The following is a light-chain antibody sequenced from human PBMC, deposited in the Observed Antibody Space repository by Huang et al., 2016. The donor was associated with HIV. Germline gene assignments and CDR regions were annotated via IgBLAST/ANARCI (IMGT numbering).Light chain of an antibody. CDR3: QQSYSTPYT. J-gene: IGKJ2*01. Sequence: DIQMTQPQSSLSTSVGDRVTITCRASQSIRSYLNWYQQKPGKAPKLLIYTASSLQSGVPSRFSGGGSGTDFTLTISSLQPEDFATYYCQQSYSTPYTFGQGTKLEIK. V-gene: IGKV1-39*01. CDR2: TAS. CDR1: QSIRSY.